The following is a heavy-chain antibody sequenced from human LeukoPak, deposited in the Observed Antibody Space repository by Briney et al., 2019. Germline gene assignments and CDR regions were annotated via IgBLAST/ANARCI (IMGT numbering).Heavy chain of an antibody. Sequence: GESLKISCKGSGYSFTSYWIGWVRQMPGKGLEWMGIIYPGDSDTRYTPSFQGQVTISADKSISTAYLQWSSLKASDTAMYYCAGSPIYDFWSGYYTPRWFDPWGQGTLVTVPS. J-gene: IGHJ5*02. CDR3: AGSPIYDFWSGYYTPRWFDP. CDR1: GYSFTSYW. V-gene: IGHV5-51*01. D-gene: IGHD3-3*01. CDR2: IYPGDSDT.